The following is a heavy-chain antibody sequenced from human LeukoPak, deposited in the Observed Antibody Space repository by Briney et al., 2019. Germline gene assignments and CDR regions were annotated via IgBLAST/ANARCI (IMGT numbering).Heavy chain of an antibody. Sequence: GGSLRLSCAASGFTFSSYSMNWVRQAPGKGLEWVAVISYDGSNKYYADSVKGRFTISRDNSKNTLYLQMNSLRAEDTAVYYCAKDPGSGSYSLDAFDIWGQGTMVTVSS. CDR1: GFTFSSYS. D-gene: IGHD1-26*01. CDR3: AKDPGSGSYSLDAFDI. J-gene: IGHJ3*02. CDR2: ISYDGSNK. V-gene: IGHV3-30*18.